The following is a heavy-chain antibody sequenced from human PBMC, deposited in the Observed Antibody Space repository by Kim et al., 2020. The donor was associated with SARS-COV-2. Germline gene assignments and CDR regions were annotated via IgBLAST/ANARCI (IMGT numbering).Heavy chain of an antibody. CDR3: ASAKYSGSSHGPRYYYYYGMDV. V-gene: IGHV1-3*01. J-gene: IGHJ6*02. Sequence: ASVKVSCKASGYTFTSYAMHWVRQAPGQRLEWMGWINAGNGNTKYSQKFQGRVTITRDTSASTAYMELSSLRSEDTAVYYCASAKYSGSSHGPRYYYYYGMDVWGQGTTVTVSS. CDR1: GYTFTSYA. D-gene: IGHD1-26*01. CDR2: INAGNGNT.